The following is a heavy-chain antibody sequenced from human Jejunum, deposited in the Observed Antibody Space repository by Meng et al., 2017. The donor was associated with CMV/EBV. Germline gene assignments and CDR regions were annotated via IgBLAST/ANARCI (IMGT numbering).Heavy chain of an antibody. D-gene: IGHD1-14*01. CDR2: IYYTGST. Sequence: VSGGSISGSYWSWLRHSPGKGLEWIGYIYYTGSTDYNPSLKSRVTISVDTSKNQFSLKLSSVTAADTAVYYCARDVLLGTHNWFDPWGRGTLVTVSS. V-gene: IGHV4-59*01. CDR1: GGSISGSY. CDR3: ARDVLLGTHNWFDP. J-gene: IGHJ5*02.